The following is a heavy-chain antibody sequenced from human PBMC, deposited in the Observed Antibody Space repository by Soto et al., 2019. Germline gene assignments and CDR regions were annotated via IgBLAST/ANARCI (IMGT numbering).Heavy chain of an antibody. V-gene: IGHV3-23*01. CDR1: GFTFSSYA. CDR2: ITGSGAST. J-gene: IGHJ3*02. CDR3: ASPRSTGSVFNAFDI. D-gene: IGHD2-15*01. Sequence: EVQLLESGGCLVQPGGSLRLSCAASGFTFSSYAMSWVRQAPGKGLEWVSGITGSGASTYYADSVKGRFTISRDPSQNTVLLQMNSLRVDDTAVYFCASPRSTGSVFNAFDIWGQGTMVTDSS.